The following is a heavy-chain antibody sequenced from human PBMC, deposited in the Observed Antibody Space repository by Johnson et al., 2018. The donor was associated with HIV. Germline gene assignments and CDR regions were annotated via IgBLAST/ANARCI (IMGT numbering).Heavy chain of an antibody. Sequence: VQLVESGGGLVQPGGSLRLSCAASGFTFSRYWMSWVRQAPGEGLEWVANINQAGSEKNYVDSVKGRFALSRDNAKNSLYLQINSLRAEDTAVYYCARDDCTAGICYNAFDIWGQGTMVTVSS. J-gene: IGHJ3*02. CDR1: GFTFSRYW. CDR2: INQAGSEK. CDR3: ARDDCTAGICYNAFDI. V-gene: IGHV3-7*04. D-gene: IGHD2-8*02.